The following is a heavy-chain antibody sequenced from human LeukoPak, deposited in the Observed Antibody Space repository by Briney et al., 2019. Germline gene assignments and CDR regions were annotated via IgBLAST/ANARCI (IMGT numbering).Heavy chain of an antibody. V-gene: IGHV3-74*01. Sequence: QPGGSLRLSCAASGFTFSGYWMHWVRQAPGKGLVWVSRINGDGSTTSYADSVKGGFTISRDNAKNTLYLQMNSLRAEDTAVYYCATGNYYDSRGYYTFGHWGQGTLVTVSS. D-gene: IGHD3-22*01. CDR2: INGDGSTT. CDR3: ATGNYYDSRGYYTFGH. J-gene: IGHJ1*01. CDR1: GFTFSGYW.